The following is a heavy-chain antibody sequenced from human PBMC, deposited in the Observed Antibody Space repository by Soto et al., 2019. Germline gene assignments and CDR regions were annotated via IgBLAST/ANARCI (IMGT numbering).Heavy chain of an antibody. J-gene: IGHJ5*02. CDR3: ARDFLTVTYSYNWFDP. V-gene: IGHV1-3*01. CDR2: INAGNGNT. Sequence: GASVKVSCKASGYTFTSYAMHWVRQAPGQRLEWMGWINAGNGNTKYSQKFQGRVTITRDTSASTAYMELSSLRSEDTAVYYCARDFLTVTYSYNWFDPWGQGTLVTSPQ. CDR1: GYTFTSYA. D-gene: IGHD4-17*01.